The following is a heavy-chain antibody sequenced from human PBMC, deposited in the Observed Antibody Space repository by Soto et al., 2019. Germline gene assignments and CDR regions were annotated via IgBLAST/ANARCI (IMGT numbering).Heavy chain of an antibody. V-gene: IGHV1-18*01. J-gene: IGHJ6*03. D-gene: IGHD3-3*01. CDR1: GYTFTSYG. CDR2: ISAYNGNT. Sequence: ASVKVSCKASGYTFTSYGISWVRQAPGQGLEWMGWISAYNGNTNYAQKLQGRVTITRDTSTSTAYMELSSLRSEDTAVYYCAREDYDFWSGYSQYYYYMDVWGKGTTVTVSS. CDR3: AREDYDFWSGYSQYYYYMDV.